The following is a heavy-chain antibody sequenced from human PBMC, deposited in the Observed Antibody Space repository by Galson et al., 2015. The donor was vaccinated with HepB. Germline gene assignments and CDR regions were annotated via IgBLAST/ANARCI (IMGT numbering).Heavy chain of an antibody. D-gene: IGHD2-21*02. CDR1: GSTFSRYA. V-gene: IGHV1-69*06. CDR2: IIPQFASA. Sequence: SVKVSCKASGSTFSRYAIMWIRQAPGQGLEWMGGIIPQFASATYTQEFQGRLAITADKFTSTTYMQMNSLRADDTAIYYCAKEPPYCGGDCYSVSDVWGQGTLVTVSS. J-gene: IGHJ4*02. CDR3: AKEPPYCGGDCYSVSDV.